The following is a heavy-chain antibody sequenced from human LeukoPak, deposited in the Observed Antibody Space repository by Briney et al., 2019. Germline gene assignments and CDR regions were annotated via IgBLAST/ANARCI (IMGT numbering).Heavy chain of an antibody. J-gene: IGHJ5*02. CDR2: VKQDGSER. CDR3: ARDSYVFDP. CDR1: KFIFSSYW. D-gene: IGHD3-16*01. V-gene: IGHV3-7*01. Sequence: GGSLRLSCTSSKFIFSSYWMSWVRQAPGKGLEWVANVKQDGSERYYVDSVKGRFTISRDNAKNSLYLQMNSLRAEDTAVYYCARDSYVFDPWGQGTLVTASS.